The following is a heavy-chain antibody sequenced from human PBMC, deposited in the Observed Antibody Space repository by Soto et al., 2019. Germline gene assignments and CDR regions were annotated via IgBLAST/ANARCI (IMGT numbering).Heavy chain of an antibody. CDR3: ARADYYDRSGYLLPCGY. J-gene: IGHJ4*02. Sequence: GASVKVSCKASGYTFTGYYMHWVRQAPGEGLEWMGWINPNSGGTNYAQKFQGWVTMTRDTSISTAYMELSRLRSDDTAVYYCARADYYDRSGYLLPCGYWGQGTLVTVSS. D-gene: IGHD3-22*01. CDR2: INPNSGGT. CDR1: GYTFTGYY. V-gene: IGHV1-2*04.